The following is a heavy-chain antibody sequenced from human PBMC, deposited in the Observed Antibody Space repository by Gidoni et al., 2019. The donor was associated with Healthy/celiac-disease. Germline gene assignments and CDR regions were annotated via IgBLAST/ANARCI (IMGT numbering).Heavy chain of an antibody. D-gene: IGHD3-3*01. CDR2: ISSSSSYI. J-gene: IGHJ6*02. V-gene: IGHV3-21*01. CDR1: GFTFSSYS. Sequence: EVQLVESGGGLVKPGWSLRLSCAASGFTFSSYSMNWVRQAPGKGLEWVSSISSSSSYIYYADSVKGRFTISRDNAKNSLYLQMNSLRAEDTAVYYCARDSLLEWLSSYYYYGMDVWGQGTTVTVSS. CDR3: ARDSLLEWLSSYYYYGMDV.